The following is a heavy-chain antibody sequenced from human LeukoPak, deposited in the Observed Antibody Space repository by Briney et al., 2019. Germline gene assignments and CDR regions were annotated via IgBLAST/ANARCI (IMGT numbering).Heavy chain of an antibody. CDR3: ARVGVAATQGNDY. CDR1: GFTFSSYS. V-gene: IGHV3-21*01. J-gene: IGHJ4*02. CDR2: ISSSSSYI. Sequence: PGGSLRLSCAASGFTFSSYSMNWVRQAPGKGLEWVSSISSSSSYIYYADSVKGRFTISRDNAKNSLYLQMKSLRAEDTAVYYCARVGVAATQGNDYWGQGTLVTVSS. D-gene: IGHD2-15*01.